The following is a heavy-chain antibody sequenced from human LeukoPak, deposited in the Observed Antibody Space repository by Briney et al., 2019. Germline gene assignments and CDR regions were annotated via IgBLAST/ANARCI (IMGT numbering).Heavy chain of an antibody. Sequence: GGSLRLSCAASGFIFSSYWMTWVRQAPRKGLEWVATIKYDGNEKFYVNSVTGRFTISRDNAKNSLYLQMNSLRAEDTAVYYCARLIRQNEYYYYGMDVWGQGTTVTVSS. CDR3: ARLIRQNEYYYYGMDV. CDR2: IKYDGNEK. V-gene: IGHV3-7*01. D-gene: IGHD1-1*01. J-gene: IGHJ6*02. CDR1: GFIFSSYW.